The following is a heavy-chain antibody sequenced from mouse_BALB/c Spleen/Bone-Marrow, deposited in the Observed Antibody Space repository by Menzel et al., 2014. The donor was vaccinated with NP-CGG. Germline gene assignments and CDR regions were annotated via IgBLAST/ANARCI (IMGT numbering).Heavy chain of an antibody. CDR2: IYPGDDDT. J-gene: IGHJ2*01. Sequence: VKLQESGAELVRPGSSVKISCKASGYAFSIYWMNWVKQRPGQGLEWIGQIYPGDDDTDYNGKFKGKATLTADRSSSTAYMQLNSVTSEDSAVYFCARGGISIDYWGQGTTLTVSS. CDR3: ARGGISIDY. CDR1: GYAFSIYW. V-gene: IGHV1-80*01.